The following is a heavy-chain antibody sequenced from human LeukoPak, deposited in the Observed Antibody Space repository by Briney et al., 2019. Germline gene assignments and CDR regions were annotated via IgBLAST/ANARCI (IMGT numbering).Heavy chain of an antibody. D-gene: IGHD1-1*01. CDR2: IKRVGSQK. Sequence: GGSLRLSCAAPGFSFSSNWMGWVRQAPGKGLEWVAHIKRVGSQKYYLDSVKGRFTISRDNAKNSLYLQMNSLRVEGTAVYYCARLGLEVGGPNWFDPWGQGTLVTISS. CDR1: GFSFSSNW. V-gene: IGHV3-7*01. CDR3: ARLGLEVGGPNWFDP. J-gene: IGHJ5*02.